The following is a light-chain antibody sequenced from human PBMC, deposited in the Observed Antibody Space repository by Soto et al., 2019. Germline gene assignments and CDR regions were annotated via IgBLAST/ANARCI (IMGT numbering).Light chain of an antibody. Sequence: EIVLTQSTDTLSLSPGERATLSCRASQNVGTYLTWFQQKPGQAPRRLIYDASTRVSGVPARFSGSGSGTDFTLTISSLEPEDFAVYYCQQCSKWPMYTFGQGSKLEIK. J-gene: IGKJ2*01. V-gene: IGKV3-11*01. CDR1: QNVGTY. CDR3: QQCSKWPMYT. CDR2: DAS.